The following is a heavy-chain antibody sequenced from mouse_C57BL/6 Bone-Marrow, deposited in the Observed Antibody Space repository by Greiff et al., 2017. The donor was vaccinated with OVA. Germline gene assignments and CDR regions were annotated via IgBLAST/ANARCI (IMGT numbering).Heavy chain of an antibody. CDR1: GFTFSSYA. Sequence: EVKLEESGGGLVKPGGSLKLSCAASGFTFSSYAMSWVRQTPEKRLEWVATISDGGSYTYYPDNVKGRFTISRDNAKNNLYLQMSHLKSEDTAMYYCARDRSYYYGSREFAYWGQGTLVTVSA. J-gene: IGHJ3*01. CDR3: ARDRSYYYGSREFAY. CDR2: ISDGGSYT. D-gene: IGHD1-1*01. V-gene: IGHV5-4*01.